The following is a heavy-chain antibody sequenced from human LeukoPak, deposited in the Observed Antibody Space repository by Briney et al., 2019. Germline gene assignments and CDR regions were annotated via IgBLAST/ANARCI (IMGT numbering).Heavy chain of an antibody. J-gene: IGHJ5*02. V-gene: IGHV3-33*08. CDR2: IWYDGSNK. CDR1: GFTFSSYG. D-gene: IGHD3-22*01. Sequence: GGSLRLSCAASGFTFSSYGMHWVRQAPGKRLEWVAVIWYDGSNKYYADSVKGRFTISRDNSKNTLYLQMNSLRAEDTAVYYCARDRAMMGNWFDPWGQGTLVTVSS. CDR3: ARDRAMMGNWFDP.